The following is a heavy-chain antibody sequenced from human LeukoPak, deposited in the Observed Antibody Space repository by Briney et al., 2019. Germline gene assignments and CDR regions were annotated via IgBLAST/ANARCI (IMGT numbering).Heavy chain of an antibody. D-gene: IGHD2-15*01. J-gene: IGHJ5*02. Sequence: GASVKVSCKASGYTFTSYGISWVRQAPGQGLEWMGWISAYNGNTNYAQKFQGRVTMTRDMSTSTVYMELSSLRSEDTAVYYCARGQGYCSGGSCSNWFDPWGQGTLVTVSS. CDR3: ARGQGYCSGGSCSNWFDP. V-gene: IGHV1-18*01. CDR1: GYTFTSYG. CDR2: ISAYNGNT.